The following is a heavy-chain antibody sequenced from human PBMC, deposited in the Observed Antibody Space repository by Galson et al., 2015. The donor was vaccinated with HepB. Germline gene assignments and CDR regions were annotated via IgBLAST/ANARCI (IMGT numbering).Heavy chain of an antibody. Sequence: SVKVSCKASGGTFSSYTISWVRQAPGQELEWMGRIIPILGIANYAQKFQGRVTITADKSTSTAYMELSSLRSEDTAVYYCARAPIAAAGTIWFDPWGQGTLVTVSS. D-gene: IGHD6-13*01. V-gene: IGHV1-69*02. CDR3: ARAPIAAAGTIWFDP. J-gene: IGHJ5*02. CDR1: GGTFSSYT. CDR2: IIPILGIA.